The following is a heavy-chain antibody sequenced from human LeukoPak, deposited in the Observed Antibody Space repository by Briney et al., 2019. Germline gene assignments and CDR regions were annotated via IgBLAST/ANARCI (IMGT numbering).Heavy chain of an antibody. CDR1: GYTFTSYY. Sequence: ASVKVSCKASGYTFTSYYMHWVRQAPGQGLEWMGIINPSGGSTSYAQKFQGRVTMTRDTSTSTVYMELCSLRSEDTAVYYCASTGTTRANFDYWGQGTLVTVSS. CDR3: ASTGTTRANFDY. J-gene: IGHJ4*02. D-gene: IGHD1-7*01. CDR2: INPSGGST. V-gene: IGHV1-46*01.